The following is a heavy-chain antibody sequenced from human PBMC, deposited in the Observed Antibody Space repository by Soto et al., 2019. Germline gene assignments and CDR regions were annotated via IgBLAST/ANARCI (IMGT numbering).Heavy chain of an antibody. CDR3: ARHPQVTNRVAFPFDP. Sequence: SETLSLTCTVSGGSISSSSYYWGWIRQPPGKELEWIGSIYYSGTTYYNPSLKSRVTISVDTSKNQFSLRLSSVTAADTAVYYCARHPQVTNRVAFPFDPWGQGTLVTVSS. V-gene: IGHV4-39*01. J-gene: IGHJ5*02. CDR2: IYYSGTT. CDR1: GGSISSSSYY. D-gene: IGHD3-3*02.